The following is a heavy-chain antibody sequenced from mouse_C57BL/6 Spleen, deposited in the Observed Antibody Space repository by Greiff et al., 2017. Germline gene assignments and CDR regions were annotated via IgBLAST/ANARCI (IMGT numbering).Heavy chain of an antibody. CDR2: IHPSDSDT. V-gene: IGHV1-74*01. CDR1: GYTFTSSC. J-gene: IGHJ1*03. Sequence: VQLQQSGAELVKPGASVKVSCKASGYTFTSSCMHWVKQRPGQGLEWIGRIHPSDSDTNYNQKFKGKATLTVDKSSSTAYMQLSSLTSEDSAVYYCAIEEYYDSSYGRYFDGWGTGTTVTVSS. D-gene: IGHD1-1*01. CDR3: AIEEYYDSSYGRYFDG.